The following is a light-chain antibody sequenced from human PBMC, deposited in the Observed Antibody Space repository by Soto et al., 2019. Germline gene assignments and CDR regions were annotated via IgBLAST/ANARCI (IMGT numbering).Light chain of an antibody. J-gene: IGKJ4*01. CDR2: AAS. CDR3: QQSASTPPT. CDR1: QSISNF. V-gene: IGKV1-39*01. Sequence: DILMTQSPSSLSASVGDRVTITCRARQSISNFLNWYQQKPGKAPKLLIYAASSLQSGVPSRFSGSGFGTDFTLTISSLQPGDFATYYCQQSASTPPTFGGGAKVEIK.